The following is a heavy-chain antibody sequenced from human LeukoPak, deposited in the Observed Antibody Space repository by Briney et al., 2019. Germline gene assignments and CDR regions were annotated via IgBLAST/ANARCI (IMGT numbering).Heavy chain of an antibody. D-gene: IGHD2-21*02. J-gene: IGHJ4*02. CDR1: GDSLTSNNYF. V-gene: IGHV4-39*01. CDR2: MYYSGVT. Sequence: SETLSLTCIVSGDSLTSNNYFWGWIRQSPGKGLEWLGSMYYSGVTYYSPSFKSRVTMSLDTSNNQFSLRLNSVTAADTAVYYCARRSFCAGDCLCLDYWGQGILVTVSA. CDR3: ARRSFCAGDCLCLDY.